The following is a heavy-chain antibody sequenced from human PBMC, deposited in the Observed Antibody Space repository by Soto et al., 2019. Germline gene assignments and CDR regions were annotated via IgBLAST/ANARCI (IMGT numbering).Heavy chain of an antibody. J-gene: IGHJ4*02. Sequence: QITLKESGPTLVTPTQTLTLTCTFSGFSLSTSGVGVGWIRQPPGKALEWLAVIYWDDDKRYSPSLKSRLTITKDTSKNQVVLTLTNVDTVDTATYYCARGGWTTYYSPFFDYWGQGTLVTVSS. CDR3: ARGGWTTYYSPFFDY. D-gene: IGHD3-10*01. CDR1: GFSLSTSGVG. CDR2: IYWDDDK. V-gene: IGHV2-5*02.